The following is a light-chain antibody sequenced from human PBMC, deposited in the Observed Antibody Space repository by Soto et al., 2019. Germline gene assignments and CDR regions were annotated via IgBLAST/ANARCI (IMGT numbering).Light chain of an antibody. Sequence: EIVMTQSPATLSVSPGERATLSCRASQSVSSNLAWYQQKPGQAPRLLIYGASTRATGVSARFSGSGSGTEFTLTFSSLQSEDFAVYYCQQYHYWWTFGHRAKVDI. V-gene: IGKV3-15*01. CDR3: QQYHYWWT. J-gene: IGKJ1*01. CDR2: GAS. CDR1: QSVSSN.